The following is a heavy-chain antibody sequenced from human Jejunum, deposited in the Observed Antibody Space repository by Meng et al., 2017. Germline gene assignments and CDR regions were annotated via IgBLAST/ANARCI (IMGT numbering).Heavy chain of an antibody. CDR3: AKIGQVGNWYFDL. Sequence: ELQLLESGGVLVHTGGSLSLSCEATGFTFSSYGMSWVRQAPGKGLEWVSCISSSGGLTYYADSVKGRFTISRDNSKITLYLQMNSLRAEDTAVYYCAKIGQVGNWYFDLWGRGTLVTVSS. J-gene: IGHJ2*01. D-gene: IGHD7-27*01. CDR1: GFTFSSYG. CDR2: ISSSGGLT. V-gene: IGHV3-23*01.